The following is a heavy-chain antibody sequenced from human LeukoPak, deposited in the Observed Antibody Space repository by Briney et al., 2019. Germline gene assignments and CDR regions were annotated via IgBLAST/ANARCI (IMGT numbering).Heavy chain of an antibody. J-gene: IGHJ3*02. V-gene: IGHV3-23*01. Sequence: GGSLRLSCAASGFTFSSYAMSWVRQAPGKGLEWVSAISGSGGSTYYADSVKGRFTISRDNSKNTLYLQMNSLRAEDTAVYYXXXXXIXMIVVVSPPLAFDIWGQGTMVTVSS. CDR3: XXXXIXMIVVVSPPLAFDI. CDR2: ISGSGGST. CDR1: GFTFSSYA. D-gene: IGHD3-22*01.